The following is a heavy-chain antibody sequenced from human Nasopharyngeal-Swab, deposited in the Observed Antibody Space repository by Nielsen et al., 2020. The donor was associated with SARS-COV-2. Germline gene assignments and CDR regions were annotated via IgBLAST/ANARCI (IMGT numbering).Heavy chain of an antibody. V-gene: IGHV3-73*01. Sequence: GESLKTPRAASGFTFSDSAIHWVRQASGKGLEVVGRIRSKGNNYATAYAASVKGRFTIFRDDPTNTAFLQMNSLKTEDTSVYYCTRCGGGCYSGRDYWGQGTLVTVSS. J-gene: IGHJ4*02. CDR2: IRSKGNNYAT. D-gene: IGHD2-15*01. CDR3: TRCGGGCYSGRDY. CDR1: GFTFSDSA.